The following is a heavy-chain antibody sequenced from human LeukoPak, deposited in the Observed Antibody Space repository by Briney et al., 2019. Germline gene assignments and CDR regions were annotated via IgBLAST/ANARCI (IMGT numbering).Heavy chain of an antibody. D-gene: IGHD4-17*01. V-gene: IGHV3-48*01. CDR3: ARVRGPTVTTWYFDL. J-gene: IGHJ2*01. CDR2: ISPRSATI. Sequence: GGSLRLSCGASGFTFSTHGMIWVRQAPGKGLEWVSHISPRSATIYYADSVKGRFTISRDDARNSLFLQMHSLRAGDTAVYYCARVRGPTVTTWYFDLWGRGTLVTVSS. CDR1: GFTFSTHG.